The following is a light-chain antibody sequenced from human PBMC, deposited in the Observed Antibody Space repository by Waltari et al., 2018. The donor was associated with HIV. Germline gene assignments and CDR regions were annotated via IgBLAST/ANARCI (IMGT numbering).Light chain of an antibody. CDR1: AFPRQY. V-gene: IGLV3-25*03. CDR3: QTADSSGTSVV. CDR2: KDT. J-gene: IGLJ2*01. Sequence: SYELPQPPSLSVSPGQTANIPCPGDAFPRQYVYWYQQKPGTTPVLVTYKDTERPSGIAERFSGSSSGTTVTFTISGVQAEDEADYYCQTADSSGTSVVFGGGTKLTVL.